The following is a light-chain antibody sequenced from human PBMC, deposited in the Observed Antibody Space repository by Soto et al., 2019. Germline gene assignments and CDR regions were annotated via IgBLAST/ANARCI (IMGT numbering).Light chain of an antibody. V-gene: IGKV3-15*01. Sequence: EIVMTHSPATLSVSPGEHATLSCMASQSVSSNLAWSQQKPGQAPRLLIYGASTRAIGIPARFSGSGSGTEFTLTISSLQSEDFVVYYCQQYNNWPPTFGQGTRLEIK. J-gene: IGKJ5*01. CDR1: QSVSSN. CDR3: QQYNNWPPT. CDR2: GAS.